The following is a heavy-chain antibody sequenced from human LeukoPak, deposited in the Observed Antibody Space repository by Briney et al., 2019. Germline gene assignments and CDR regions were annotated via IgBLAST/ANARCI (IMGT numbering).Heavy chain of an antibody. CDR2: ISGSGGST. Sequence: PGGSLRPSCAASGFIFSSYAMSWVRQAPGKGLEWVSAISGSGGSTDYADSVKGRFTISRDTSRNTLNLQMNSLRAEDTAIYYCAKDYDSRGYYFHHWGQGTLVTVSS. D-gene: IGHD3-22*01. CDR1: GFIFSSYA. CDR3: AKDYDSRGYYFHH. V-gene: IGHV3-23*01. J-gene: IGHJ1*01.